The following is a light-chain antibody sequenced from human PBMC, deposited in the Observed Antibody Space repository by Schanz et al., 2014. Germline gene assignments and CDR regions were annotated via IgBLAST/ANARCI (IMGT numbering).Light chain of an antibody. V-gene: IGKV3-20*01. J-gene: IGKJ1*01. CDR3: QYYGSSFWT. CDR2: NAS. Sequence: EIVLTQSPGTLSVSPGERATLSCRASQSVGTNLVWYQQKPGQAPRLIIYNASTRATGVPTRFSGSGSGTDFTLTISRLEPEDFAVYYCQYYGSSFWTFGQGTKVEIK. CDR1: QSVGTN.